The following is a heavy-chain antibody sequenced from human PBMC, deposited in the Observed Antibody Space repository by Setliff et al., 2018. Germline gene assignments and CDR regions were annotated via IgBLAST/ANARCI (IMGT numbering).Heavy chain of an antibody. V-gene: IGHV1-18*01. D-gene: IGHD2-2*02. J-gene: IGHJ4*02. CDR1: GYTFTSYG. CDR2: ISAYNGNT. Sequence: ASVKVSCKASGYTFTSYGISWVRQAPGQGLEWMGWISAYNGNTNYAQKLQGRVTMTTDTSTSTAYMELRSLRSDDTAVYYCARAYCSSTSCYTLDYWGQGTLVTVSS. CDR3: ARAYCSSTSCYTLDY.